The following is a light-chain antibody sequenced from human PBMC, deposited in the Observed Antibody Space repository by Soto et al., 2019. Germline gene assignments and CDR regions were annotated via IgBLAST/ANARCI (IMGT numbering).Light chain of an antibody. CDR2: DNN. J-gene: IGLJ3*02. Sequence: QSVLTQPPSGSAAPGQKVTISCSGSSSNIGNNYVSWYQQLPGTAPKLLIYDNNKRPSGIPDRFSGSKSGTSATLGITGLQTGDEDDYYCGTWDSSLSAVVFGGGTKLTVL. V-gene: IGLV1-51*01. CDR1: SSNIGNNY. CDR3: GTWDSSLSAVV.